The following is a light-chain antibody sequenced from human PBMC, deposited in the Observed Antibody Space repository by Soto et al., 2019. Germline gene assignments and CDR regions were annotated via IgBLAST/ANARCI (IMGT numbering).Light chain of an antibody. CDR2: DTS. V-gene: IGKV3-15*01. CDR1: QSISIN. CDR3: QQYNKWPS. J-gene: IGKJ5*01. Sequence: EIVMTQSPPTLPVSPWERAILSCMASQSISINLAWYQQKPGQAPRLLIYDTSNRATGIPARFRGSGSGTEFTLTISSLQSEDLAVYYCQQYNKWPSFGQGTRLEIK.